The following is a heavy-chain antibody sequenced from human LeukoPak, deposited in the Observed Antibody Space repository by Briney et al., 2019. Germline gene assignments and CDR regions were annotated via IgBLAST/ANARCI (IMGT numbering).Heavy chain of an antibody. V-gene: IGHV4-30-2*01. CDR2: IYHSGST. CDR1: GGSISSGGYY. J-gene: IGHJ3*02. CDR3: ASAPAAIRYGDAFDI. D-gene: IGHD2-2*01. Sequence: SETLSLTCTVSGGSISSGGYYWSWIRQPPGKGLEWIGYIYHSGSTYYNPSLKSRVTISVDRSKNQFSLKLSSVTAADTAVYYCASAPAAIRYGDAFDIWGQGTLVTVSS.